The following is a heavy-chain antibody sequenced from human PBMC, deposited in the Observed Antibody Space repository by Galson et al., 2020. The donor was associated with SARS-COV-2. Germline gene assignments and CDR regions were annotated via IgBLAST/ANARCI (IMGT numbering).Heavy chain of an antibody. CDR3: AKDWGYYDSSGYQVYYYYGMDV. D-gene: IGHD3-22*01. Sequence: GESLRLSCAASGFTFSSYAMSWVRQAPGKGLEWVSAIRGSGGSTYYAASVKGRFTISRDNSKNTLYLQMNSLRAEDTAVYYCAKDWGYYDSSGYQVYYYYGMDVWGQGTTFTVSS. CDR1: GFTFSSYA. V-gene: IGHV3-23*01. J-gene: IGHJ6*02. CDR2: IRGSGGST.